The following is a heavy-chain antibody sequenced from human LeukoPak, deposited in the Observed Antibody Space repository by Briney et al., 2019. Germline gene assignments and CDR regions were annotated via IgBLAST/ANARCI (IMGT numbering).Heavy chain of an antibody. CDR1: GGSISSSSYY. J-gene: IGHJ4*02. V-gene: IGHV4-39*02. D-gene: IGHD3-16*01. CDR2: MYHSGST. Sequence: SETLSLTCTVSGGSISSSSYYWGWIRQPPGKGLEWIGTMYHSGSTYYNPSLRSRVTLSVDTSRNHFSLKLSSATAADTAVYFCAREHILGPVDNWGQGTLVIVSS. CDR3: AREHILGPVDN.